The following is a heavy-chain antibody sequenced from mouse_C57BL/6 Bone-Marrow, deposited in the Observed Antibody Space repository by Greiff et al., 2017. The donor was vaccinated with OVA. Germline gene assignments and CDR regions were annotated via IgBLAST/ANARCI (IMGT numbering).Heavy chain of an antibody. CDR2: IDPEDGEP. CDR3: ASPYYYGSSSWYFDV. J-gene: IGHJ1*03. CDR1: GFNIKDYY. V-gene: IGHV14-2*01. Sequence: VQLQQSGAELVKPGASVKLSCTASGFNIKDYYMHWVKQRTEQGLEWIGRIDPEDGEPKYAPKFQGKATITADTSSNTAYLQLSSLTSEDTAVYYCASPYYYGSSSWYFDVWGTGTTVTVSS. D-gene: IGHD1-1*01.